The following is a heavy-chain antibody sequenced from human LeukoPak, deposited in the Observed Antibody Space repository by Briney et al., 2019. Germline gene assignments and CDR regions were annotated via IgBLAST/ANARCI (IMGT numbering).Heavy chain of an antibody. CDR3: IVFGDSNH. V-gene: IGHV3-53*01. D-gene: IGHD4-17*01. J-gene: IGHJ5*02. Sequence: GGSLRLSCAASGLTGSHNYVSWVRQAPGKGLEWVSAIHTSGDTCYADSVKGRYTISRDTSKNTLYLQINSLRVEDTAVYYCIVFGDSNHWGQGTLVTVSS. CDR1: GLTGSHNY. CDR2: IHTSGDT.